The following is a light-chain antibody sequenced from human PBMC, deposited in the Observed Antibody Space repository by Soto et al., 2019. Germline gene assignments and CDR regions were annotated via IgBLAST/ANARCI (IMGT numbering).Light chain of an antibody. Sequence: QSVLTQPPSASGSPGQSVTISCTGTSSDVGGYNYVSWYQQYPGKAPKLMIYEVSKRPSGVPDRFSGSKSGNTASLTVSGRQAEDEADYYCSSYGGSNNLVFGGGTKLTVL. CDR1: SSDVGGYNY. CDR2: EVS. V-gene: IGLV2-8*01. CDR3: SSYGGSNNLV. J-gene: IGLJ2*01.